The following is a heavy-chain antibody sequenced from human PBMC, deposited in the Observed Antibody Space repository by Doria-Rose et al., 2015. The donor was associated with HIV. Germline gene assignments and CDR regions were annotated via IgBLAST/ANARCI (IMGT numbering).Heavy chain of an antibody. V-gene: IGHV3-7*05. CDR1: GFTFSSYW. CDR2: IKQDGSEK. D-gene: IGHD1-26*01. Sequence: VQPGGSLRLSCAASGFTFSSYWMSWVRQAPGKGLEWVANIKQDGSEKYYVDSLKGRFTISRDNAKSSLYLQMNSLRAEDTAVYYCARVNRWELPGGHDAFDIWGQGAMVTVSS. J-gene: IGHJ3*02. CDR3: ARVNRWELPGGHDAFDI.